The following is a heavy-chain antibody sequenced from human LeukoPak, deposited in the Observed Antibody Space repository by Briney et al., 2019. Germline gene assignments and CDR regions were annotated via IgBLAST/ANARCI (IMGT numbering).Heavy chain of an antibody. CDR1: GYTFTSNY. J-gene: IGHJ4*02. D-gene: IGHD6-19*01. V-gene: IGHV1-46*01. CDR2: IYPRDGST. CDR3: ASFGVAGTVYFDY. Sequence: ASVKVSCKASGYTFTSNYIHWVRQAPGQGLEWMGMIYPRDGSTSYAQKFQGRVTMTRDTSISTAYMELSRLRSDDTAVYYCASFGVAGTVYFDYWGQGTLVTVSS.